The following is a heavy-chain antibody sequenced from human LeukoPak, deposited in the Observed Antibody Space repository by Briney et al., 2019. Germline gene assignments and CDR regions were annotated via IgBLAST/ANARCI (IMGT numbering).Heavy chain of an antibody. Sequence: GGSLRLSCAASGFTFSNYAMNWVRQAPGKGLEWVSAISGSGGSTDYTDSVKGRFTISRDNSNNTLYLQMNSLRAEDTAVYHCARTVDTAMAVTFDYWGQGSLVTVSS. J-gene: IGHJ4*02. D-gene: IGHD5-18*01. CDR1: GFTFSNYA. V-gene: IGHV3-23*01. CDR3: ARTVDTAMAVTFDY. CDR2: ISGSGGST.